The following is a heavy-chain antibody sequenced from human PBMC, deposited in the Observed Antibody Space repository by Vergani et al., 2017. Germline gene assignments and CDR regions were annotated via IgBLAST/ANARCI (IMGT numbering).Heavy chain of an antibody. CDR2: IYPGDSDT. Sequence: EVQLVQSGAEVKKPGESLKISCKGSGYSFTSYWIGWVRQMPGKGLEWMGIIYPGDSDTRYSPSFQGQVTISADKSISTAYLQWSSLKASDTAMYYCARHAVPAAMKSMAGYFDLWGRGTLVTVSS. CDR1: GYSFTSYW. V-gene: IGHV5-51*01. J-gene: IGHJ2*01. D-gene: IGHD2-2*01. CDR3: ARHAVPAAMKSMAGYFDL.